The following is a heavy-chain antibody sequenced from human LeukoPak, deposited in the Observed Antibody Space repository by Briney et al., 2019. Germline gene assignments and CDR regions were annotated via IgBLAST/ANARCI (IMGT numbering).Heavy chain of an antibody. D-gene: IGHD2/OR15-2a*01. CDR1: GFTITPYW. J-gene: IGHJ5*02. CDR2: INSDGYST. Sequence: QTGGSLRLSCAASGFTITPYWMHWVRQVPGKGLVWVSRINSDGYSTNYADSVKGRFTISRDNAKNTLYLQINNLRADDTAVFYCARDNRFSLFATWGPGTLVTVSS. CDR3: ARDNRFSLFAT. V-gene: IGHV3-74*01.